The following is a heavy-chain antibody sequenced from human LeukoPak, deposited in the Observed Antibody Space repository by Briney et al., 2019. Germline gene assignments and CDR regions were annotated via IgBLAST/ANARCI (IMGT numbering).Heavy chain of an antibody. CDR2: IYSSGTT. CDR1: GASTSSSSYY. CDR3: ARSDTAMALDY. Sequence: PSETLSLTCTVSGASTSSSSYYWTWIRQPAGKGLEWIGRIYSSGTTNYNPSLKSRVTISIDTSKNQFSLKLSSVTAADTAVYYCARSDTAMALDYWGQGTLVTVSS. D-gene: IGHD5-18*01. J-gene: IGHJ4*02. V-gene: IGHV4-61*02.